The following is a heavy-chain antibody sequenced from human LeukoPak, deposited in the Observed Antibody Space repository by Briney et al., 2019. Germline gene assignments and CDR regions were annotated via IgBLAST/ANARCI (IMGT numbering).Heavy chain of an antibody. V-gene: IGHV4-4*02. Sequence: PSETLSLTCAVSGGSISSSKWWSWVRQSPGKGLEWIGEIYHSGTTHYNPPLKSRVTISVDKSKNQFSLKLSSVTAADTAVYYCASTGSYGSGSYPYWGQGTLVTVSS. CDR2: IYHSGTT. CDR1: GGSISSSKW. CDR3: ASTGSYGSGSYPY. D-gene: IGHD3-10*01. J-gene: IGHJ4*02.